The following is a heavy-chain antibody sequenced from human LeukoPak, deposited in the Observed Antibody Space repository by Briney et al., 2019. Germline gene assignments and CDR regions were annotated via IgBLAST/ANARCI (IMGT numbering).Heavy chain of an antibody. CDR1: GYTFTSYG. V-gene: IGHV1-18*01. J-gene: IGHJ4*02. Sequence: ASVKVSCKASGYTFTSYGISWVRQAPGQGLEWMGWISAYNGNTNYAQKLQGRVTMTTDTSTSTAYMELSRLRSDDTAVYYCARDPGGSNYDILTGYPILDYWGQGTLVTVSS. D-gene: IGHD3-9*01. CDR2: ISAYNGNT. CDR3: ARDPGGSNYDILTGYPILDY.